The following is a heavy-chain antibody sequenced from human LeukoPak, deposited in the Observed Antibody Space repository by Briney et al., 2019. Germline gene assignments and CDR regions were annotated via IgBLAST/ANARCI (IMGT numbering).Heavy chain of an antibody. J-gene: IGHJ5*02. CDR3: ARDPVVRGVITDQYNWFDP. D-gene: IGHD3-10*01. CDR2: IYTSGST. Sequence: PSETLSLTCTVSGGSISSYYWSWIRQPAGKGLEWIGRIYTSGSTNYNPSLKSRVTMSVDTSKNQFSLKLSSVTAADTAVYYCARDPVVRGVITDQYNWFDPWGQGTLVTVSS. CDR1: GGSISSYY. V-gene: IGHV4-4*07.